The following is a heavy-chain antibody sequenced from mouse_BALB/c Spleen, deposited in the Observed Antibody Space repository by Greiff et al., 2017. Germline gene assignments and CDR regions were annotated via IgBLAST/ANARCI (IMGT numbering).Heavy chain of an antibody. D-gene: IGHD1-1*01. CDR3: VRDGGSSYHYAMDY. V-gene: IGHV2-9-2*01. CDR1: GFSLTSYD. Sequence: VQRVESGPGLVAPSQSLSITCTVSGFSLTSYDISWIRQPPGKGLEWLGVIWTGGGTNYNSAFMSRLSISKDNSKSQVFLKMNSLQTDDTAIYYCVRDGGSSYHYAMDYWGQGTTLTVSS. CDR2: IWTGGGT. J-gene: IGHJ2*01.